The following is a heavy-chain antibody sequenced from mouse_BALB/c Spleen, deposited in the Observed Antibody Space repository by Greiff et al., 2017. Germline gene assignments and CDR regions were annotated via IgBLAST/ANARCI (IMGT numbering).Heavy chain of an antibody. CDR1: GFTFSSFG. V-gene: IGHV5-17*02. J-gene: IGHJ4*01. CDR3: ARSGNYVGYAMDY. Sequence: EVQGVESGGGLVQPGGSRKLSCAASGFTFSSFGMHWVRQAPEKGLEWVAYISSGSSTIYYADTVKGRFTISRDNPKNTLFLQMTSLRSEDTAMYYCARSGNYVGYAMDYWGQGTSVTVSS. D-gene: IGHD2-1*01. CDR2: ISSGSSTI.